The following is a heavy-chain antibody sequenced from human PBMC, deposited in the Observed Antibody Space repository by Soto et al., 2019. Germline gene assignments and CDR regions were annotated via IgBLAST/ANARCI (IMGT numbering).Heavy chain of an antibody. V-gene: IGHV4-39*01. CDR3: ARTTGRHLDY. CDR1: YGSIIVTNVF. Sequence: SETLSLTCTVSYGSIIVTNVFWGWVRQPPGKGLEWIGNIDYSGTAYFNPSLGTRITFPVDTSKNQFSLTLYSVTAADTAVYYCARTTGRHLDYWGQGILVTVSS. D-gene: IGHD4-4*01. J-gene: IGHJ4*02. CDR2: IDYSGTA.